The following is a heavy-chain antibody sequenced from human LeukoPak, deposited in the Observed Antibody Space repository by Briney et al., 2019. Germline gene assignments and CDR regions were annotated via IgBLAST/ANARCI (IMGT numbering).Heavy chain of an antibody. CDR1: GDTLTELS. CDR3: ATDPFSGSYY. J-gene: IGHJ4*02. D-gene: IGHD3-10*01. V-gene: IGHV1-24*01. Sequence: ASVKVSCKVSGDTLTELSIHWVRQAPGKGPEWMGGFDPRHGETIYAPKFQGRVTMIEDTSTDTAYMELSSLRSEDTAVYYCATDPFSGSYYWGQGTLVTVSS. CDR2: FDPRHGET.